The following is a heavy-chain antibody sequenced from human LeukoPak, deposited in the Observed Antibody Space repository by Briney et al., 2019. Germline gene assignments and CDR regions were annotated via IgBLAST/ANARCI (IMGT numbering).Heavy chain of an antibody. Sequence: GGSLRLSCAASGFTFSSYDMHWVRQATGKGLEWVSAIGTAGDTYYPGSVKGRFTISRENAKNSLYLRMNSLRAGDTAVYYCARGLQWLDLYDYWGQGTLVTVSS. CDR1: GFTFSSYD. J-gene: IGHJ4*02. D-gene: IGHD6-19*01. V-gene: IGHV3-13*01. CDR2: IGTAGDT. CDR3: ARGLQWLDLYDY.